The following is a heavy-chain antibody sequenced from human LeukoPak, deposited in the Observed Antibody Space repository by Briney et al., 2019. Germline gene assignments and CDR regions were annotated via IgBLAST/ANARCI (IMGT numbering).Heavy chain of an antibody. CDR3: ARPTYGSGSYYPFYY. Sequence: ASVTVSCKASGYTFIGYYMHWVRQAPGQGLEWMGWINPNSGGTNYAQKFQGRVTMTRDTSISTAYMDLSRLTSDDTAVYYCARPTYGSGSYYPFYYWGQGTLVTVSS. J-gene: IGHJ4*02. CDR1: GYTFIGYY. CDR2: INPNSGGT. D-gene: IGHD3-10*01. V-gene: IGHV1-2*02.